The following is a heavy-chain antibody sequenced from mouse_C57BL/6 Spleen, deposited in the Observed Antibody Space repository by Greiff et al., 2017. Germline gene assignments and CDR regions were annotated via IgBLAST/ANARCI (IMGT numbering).Heavy chain of an antibody. D-gene: IGHD3-2*02. Sequence: EVKVEESGGGLVKPGGSLKLSCAASGFTFSDYGMHWVRQAPEKGLEWVAYISSGSSTIYYADTVKGRFTISRDNAKNTLCLQMTSLRSEDTAMYYCARRETAQASGYAMDYWGQGTSVTVSS. J-gene: IGHJ4*01. CDR2: ISSGSSTI. CDR1: GFTFSDYG. V-gene: IGHV5-17*01. CDR3: ARRETAQASGYAMDY.